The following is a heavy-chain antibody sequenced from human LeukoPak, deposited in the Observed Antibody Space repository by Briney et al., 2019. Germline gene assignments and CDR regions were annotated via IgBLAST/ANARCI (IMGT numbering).Heavy chain of an antibody. CDR3: AKHPTTPGSDGTVTTRDAFDI. Sequence: AGSMRLSCTASAFTFSNCAMSWVRQPPGKGLEWVSGIRGSGYRSYYANSVKGRLGISRDNYTNPPFMQMNSLRAEDPAVYYCAKHPTTPGSDGTVTTRDAFDIWGQGTMVTVSS. D-gene: IGHD4-17*01. J-gene: IGHJ3*02. V-gene: IGHV3-23*01. CDR2: IRGSGYRS. CDR1: AFTFSNCA.